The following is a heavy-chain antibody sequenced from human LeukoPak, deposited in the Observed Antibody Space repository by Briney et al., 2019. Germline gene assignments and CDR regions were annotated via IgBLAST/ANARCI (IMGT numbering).Heavy chain of an antibody. D-gene: IGHD3-10*01. V-gene: IGHV3-21*01. CDR1: GFTFKTYT. CDR3: ARGRFGELSRDYYGMAV. J-gene: IGHJ6*02. Sequence: GGSLRLSCATSGFTFKTYTMHWVRQAPGMGLEWVSSISSSSYIFYADSVKGRFTISRDNAKNSLYLQMNSLRAEDTALYYCARGRFGELSRDYYGMAVWGQGTTVTVSS. CDR2: ISSSSYI.